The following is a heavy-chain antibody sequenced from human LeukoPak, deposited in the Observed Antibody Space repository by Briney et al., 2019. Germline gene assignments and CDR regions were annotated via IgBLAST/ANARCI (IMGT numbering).Heavy chain of an antibody. CDR1: GGSISSSSYY. CDR3: ARQELELRSFDY. D-gene: IGHD1-7*01. V-gene: IGHV4-39*01. CDR2: IYYSGST. Sequence: SETLSLTCTVSGGSISSSSYYWGWIRQPPGKGLEWIGSIYYSGSTYYNPSLKSRVTISVDTSKNQFSLKLSSVTAADTAVYYCARQELELRSFDYWGQGTLVTVSS. J-gene: IGHJ4*02.